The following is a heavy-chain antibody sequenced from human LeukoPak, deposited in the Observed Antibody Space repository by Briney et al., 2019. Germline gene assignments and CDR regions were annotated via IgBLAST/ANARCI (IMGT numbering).Heavy chain of an antibody. D-gene: IGHD6-13*01. Sequence: GGSLRLSCAASGFTFSDYYMSWIRQAPGKGLEWVSYISSSGSTIYYADSVKGRFTISRDNAKNSLYLQMNSLRAEDTAVYYCARDSIADSSSWTRAFDIWGQGTMVTVSS. CDR3: ARDSIADSSSWTRAFDI. V-gene: IGHV3-11*04. J-gene: IGHJ3*02. CDR1: GFTFSDYY. CDR2: ISSSGSTI.